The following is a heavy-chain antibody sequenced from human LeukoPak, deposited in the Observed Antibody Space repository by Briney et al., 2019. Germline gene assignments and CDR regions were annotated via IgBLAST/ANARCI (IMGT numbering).Heavy chain of an antibody. D-gene: IGHD4-17*01. J-gene: IGHJ4*02. CDR1: GGSFSGHY. CDR3: ARDYGDYGTDNFDY. Sequence: SETLSLTCAVYGGSFSGHYWNWLRQPPGKGLEWIGEINHSGSTNYNPSLRSRVTISIDTSKSHFSLNLTSVTAADTAVYYCARDYGDYGTDNFDYWGQGTLVTVSS. CDR2: INHSGST. V-gene: IGHV4-34*01.